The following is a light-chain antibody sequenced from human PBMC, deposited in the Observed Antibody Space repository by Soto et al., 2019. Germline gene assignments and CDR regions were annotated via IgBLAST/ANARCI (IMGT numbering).Light chain of an antibody. CDR1: QSIDSKS. V-gene: IGKV3-20*01. Sequence: EIVLTQSPGTLSLSPGERATVSCRTSQSIDSKSLVWYQQRAGQAPRLLIYGTSSRGTGIPDRFSGSGSGTEFTLTISSLQSEDFAVYFCQQYSSSPSFGQGTRLEIK. CDR3: QQYSSSPS. J-gene: IGKJ5*01. CDR2: GTS.